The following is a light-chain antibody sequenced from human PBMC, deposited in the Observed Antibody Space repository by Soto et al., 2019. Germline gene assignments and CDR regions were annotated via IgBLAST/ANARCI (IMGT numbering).Light chain of an antibody. V-gene: IGKV3-11*01. Sequence: EIVLTQSPDTLSFSPGEGATLSFRASHDVSVSLVWYRQRPGQSPRLLIHDTSNRATGISARFSGSGSGTDFTLTIGSLEPEESALYYCQQRASWPYTSGQGTKVESK. CDR3: QQRASWPYT. J-gene: IGKJ2*01. CDR2: DTS. CDR1: HDVSVS.